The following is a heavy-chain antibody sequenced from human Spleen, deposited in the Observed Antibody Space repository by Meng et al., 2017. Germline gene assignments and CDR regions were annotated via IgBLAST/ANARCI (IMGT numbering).Heavy chain of an antibody. CDR3: VKDVNGGSGATRPFYFDR. V-gene: IGHV3-53*01. D-gene: IGHD3-10*01. J-gene: IGHJ2*01. Sequence: GSLRLSCAASGFTVSHNYMSWVRQAPGKGLEWVSVIYSGGNTYYADSVKGRFTISRDNSKNTMSLQMNSLTADDTAVYYCVKDVNGGSGATRPFYFDRWGRGTLVTVSS. CDR2: IYSGGNT. CDR1: GFTVSHNY.